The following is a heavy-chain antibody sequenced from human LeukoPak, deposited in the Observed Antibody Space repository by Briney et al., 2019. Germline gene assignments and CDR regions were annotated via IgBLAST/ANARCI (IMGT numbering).Heavy chain of an antibody. D-gene: IGHD2-2*01. Sequence: ASVKVSCKASGYTFTGYYMHWVRQAPRQGLEWMGWINPNSGGTNYAQKFQGRVTMTRDTSISTAYMELSRLRSDDTAVYYCARVGPVAYQLLDNWFDPWGQGTLVTVSS. CDR1: GYTFTGYY. CDR3: ARVGPVAYQLLDNWFDP. J-gene: IGHJ5*02. V-gene: IGHV1-2*02. CDR2: INPNSGGT.